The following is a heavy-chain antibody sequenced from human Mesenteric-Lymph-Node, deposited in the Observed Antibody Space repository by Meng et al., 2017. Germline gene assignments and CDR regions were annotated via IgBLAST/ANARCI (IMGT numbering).Heavy chain of an antibody. CDR3: ARGPKTYGYLLSHYFDY. J-gene: IGHJ4*02. D-gene: IGHD5-18*01. Sequence: ASVKVSCKASGYTFTGYDIHWVRQAPGQGLEWMGWINPNSGDTNYAQQFRGRVTMTRDTSISTAYMELSRLESDDTAVYYCARGPKTYGYLLSHYFDYWGQGTLVTVSS. V-gene: IGHV1-2*02. CDR2: INPNSGDT. CDR1: GYTFTGYD.